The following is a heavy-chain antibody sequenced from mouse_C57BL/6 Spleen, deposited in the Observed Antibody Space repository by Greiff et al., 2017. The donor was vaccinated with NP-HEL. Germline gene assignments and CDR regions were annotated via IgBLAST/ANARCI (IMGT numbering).Heavy chain of an antibody. J-gene: IGHJ4*01. CDR3: ARSTMITTSAMDY. Sequence: EVQLQESGPVLVKPGASVKMSCKASGYTFTDYYMNWVKQSHGKSLEWIGVINPYNGGTSYNQKFKGKATLTVDKSSSTAYMELNSLTSEDSAVYYCARSTMITTSAMDYWGQGTSVTVSS. V-gene: IGHV1-19*01. CDR2: INPYNGGT. D-gene: IGHD2-4*01. CDR1: GYTFTDYY.